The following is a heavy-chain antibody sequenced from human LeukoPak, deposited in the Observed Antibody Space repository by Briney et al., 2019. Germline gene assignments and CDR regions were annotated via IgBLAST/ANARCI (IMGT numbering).Heavy chain of an antibody. J-gene: IGHJ4*02. V-gene: IGHV4-59*01. D-gene: IGHD2-8*02. CDR2: MYSTGST. Sequence: SETLSLTCTVSGASISGYYWSWIRQPPGKGLEWIGYMYSTGSTNQNPSLKRRVIMSVNASKNPFSLQLTSVTAANPAVYYCARYHCAGDICDGFDYWGLGTLVTVST. CDR1: GASISGYY. CDR3: ARYHCAGDICDGFDY.